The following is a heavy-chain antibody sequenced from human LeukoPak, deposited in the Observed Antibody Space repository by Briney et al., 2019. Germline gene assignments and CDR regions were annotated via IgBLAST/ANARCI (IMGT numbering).Heavy chain of an antibody. CDR3: AREGGNYGRFDN. CDR2: INQDGSEK. V-gene: IGHV3-7*01. J-gene: IGHJ4*02. CDR1: GFTFSNFW. D-gene: IGHD3-10*01. Sequence: PGGSLRLSCAASGFTFSNFWMSWVRQAPGKGLEWVASINQDGSEKYYVDSVKGRFTISRDNAKNSLYLQMNSLRAEDTAVYYCAREGGNYGRFDNWGQGTLVTVSS.